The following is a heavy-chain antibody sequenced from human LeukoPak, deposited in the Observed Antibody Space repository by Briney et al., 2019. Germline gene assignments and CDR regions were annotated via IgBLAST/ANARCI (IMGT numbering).Heavy chain of an antibody. CDR3: ARDGFPGYYDSSGYYFDY. CDR1: GGTFSSYA. J-gene: IGHJ4*02. V-gene: IGHV1-69*04. CDR2: IIPILGIA. D-gene: IGHD3-22*01. Sequence: GSSVKVSCKASGGTFSSYAISWVRQAPGQGLEWMGRIIPILGIANYAQKFQGRAMITADKSTSTAYMELSSLRSEDTAVYYCARDGFPGYYDSSGYYFDYWGQGTLVTVSS.